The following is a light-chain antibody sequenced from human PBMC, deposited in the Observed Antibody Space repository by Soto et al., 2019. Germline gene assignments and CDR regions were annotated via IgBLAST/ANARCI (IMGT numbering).Light chain of an antibody. CDR3: QQYTNWPPT. V-gene: IGKV3-15*01. J-gene: IGKJ2*01. CDR2: GAS. Sequence: EIVMTQYPATLSVSPGERATLSCRASQRVSSNLVWYQQKRGQAPRLLIYGASTRATGIPARFSGSGSGTEFTLTISSLQSEDFAVYYCQQYTNWPPTFGQGTKLEIK. CDR1: QRVSSN.